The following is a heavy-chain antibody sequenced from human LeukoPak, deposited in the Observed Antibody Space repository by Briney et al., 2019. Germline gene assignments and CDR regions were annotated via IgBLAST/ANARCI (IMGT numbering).Heavy chain of an antibody. CDR1: GFTFSSYA. CDR3: VKDTHYGDYLLVN. D-gene: IGHD4-17*01. J-gene: IGHJ4*02. CDR2: ISSNGGST. Sequence: GGSLRLPCSASGFTFSSYAMHWVRQAPGKGLEYVSAISSNGGSTYYADSVKGRFTISRDNSKNTLYLQMSSLRAEDTAVYYCVKDTHYGDYLLVNWGQGTLVTVSS. V-gene: IGHV3-64D*06.